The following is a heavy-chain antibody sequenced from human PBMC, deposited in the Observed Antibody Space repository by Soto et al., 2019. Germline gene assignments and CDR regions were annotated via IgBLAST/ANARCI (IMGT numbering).Heavy chain of an antibody. CDR3: ATQSIAAHLDWFDP. J-gene: IGHJ5*02. CDR2: IYYSVST. Sequence: PSETLSLTCTVSGGSISSGGYYWSWIRQHPGKGLEWIGYIYYSVSTYYNPSLKSRVTISVDTSKNQFSLKLSSVTAADTAVYYCATQSIAAHLDWFDPWGQGTLVTVSS. CDR1: GGSISSGGYY. V-gene: IGHV4-31*03. D-gene: IGHD6-6*01.